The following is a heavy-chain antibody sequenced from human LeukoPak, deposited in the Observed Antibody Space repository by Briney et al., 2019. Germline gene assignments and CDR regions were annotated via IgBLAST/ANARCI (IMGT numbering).Heavy chain of an antibody. CDR3: ARDGSGEWRKHDFWSGYDY. Sequence: ASVKVSCKASGYTFTSYYMHWVRQAPGQGLEWMGIINPSGGSTRYAQKFQGRVTMTRDTSTSTVYMELSSLRSEDTAVYYCARDGSGEWRKHDFWSGYDYWGQGTLVTVSS. J-gene: IGHJ4*02. V-gene: IGHV1-46*01. CDR2: INPSGGST. D-gene: IGHD3-3*01. CDR1: GYTFTSYY.